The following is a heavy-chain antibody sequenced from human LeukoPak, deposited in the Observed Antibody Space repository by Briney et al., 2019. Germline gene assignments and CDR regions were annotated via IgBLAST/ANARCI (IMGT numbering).Heavy chain of an antibody. Sequence: PSETLSLTCTVSGGSSSSYYWSWIRQPAGKGLEWIGRIYTSGSTNYNPSLKSRVTMSVDTSKNQFSLKLSSVTAADTAVYYCARGGRQTYSSSSMDYWGQGTLVTVSS. CDR3: ARGGRQTYSSSSMDY. CDR1: GGSSSSYY. CDR2: IYTSGST. V-gene: IGHV4-4*07. J-gene: IGHJ4*02. D-gene: IGHD6-6*01.